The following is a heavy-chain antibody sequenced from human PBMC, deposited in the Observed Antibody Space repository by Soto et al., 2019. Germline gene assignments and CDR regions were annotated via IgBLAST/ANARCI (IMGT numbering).Heavy chain of an antibody. CDR2: MNPNSGNT. V-gene: IGHV1-8*01. J-gene: IGHJ5*02. Sequence: ASVKVSCKASGYTFTSYDINWVRQATGQGLGWMGWMNPNSGNTGYAQKFQGRVTMTRNTSISTAYMELSSLRYEDTAVYYCARGSSVGLISFDPWGQGTLVTVSS. D-gene: IGHD6-19*01. CDR3: ARGSSVGLISFDP. CDR1: GYTFTSYD.